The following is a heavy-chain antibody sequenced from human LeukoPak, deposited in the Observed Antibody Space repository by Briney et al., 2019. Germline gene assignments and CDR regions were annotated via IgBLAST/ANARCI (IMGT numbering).Heavy chain of an antibody. CDR3: AMSSSWDGYFDY. CDR2: ISSSSSYI. J-gene: IGHJ4*02. CDR1: GFTFSSYS. D-gene: IGHD6-13*01. V-gene: IGHV3-21*01. Sequence: KPGGSLRLSCAASGFTFSSYSMNWVGQVPGKGLEGVSSISSSSSYIYYADSVKGRFTISRDNAKNSLYLQMNSLRAEDTAVYYCAMSSSWDGYFDYWGQGTLVTVSS.